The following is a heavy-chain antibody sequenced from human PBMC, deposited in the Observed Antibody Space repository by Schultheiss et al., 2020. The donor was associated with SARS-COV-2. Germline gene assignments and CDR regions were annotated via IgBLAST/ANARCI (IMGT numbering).Heavy chain of an antibody. J-gene: IGHJ4*02. CDR2: IYYSGST. D-gene: IGHD6-13*01. CDR3: ARGGYESSSWSIFDY. Sequence: GSLRLSCTVSGGSISSYYWSWIRQPPGKGLEWIGYIYYSGSTNYNPSLKSRVTISVDTSKNQFSLKLSSVTAADTAVYYCARGGYESSSWSIFDYWGQGTLVTVSS. CDR1: GGSISSYY. V-gene: IGHV4-59*12.